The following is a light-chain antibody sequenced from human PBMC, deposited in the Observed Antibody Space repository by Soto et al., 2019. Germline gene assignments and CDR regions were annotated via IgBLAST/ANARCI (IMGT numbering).Light chain of an antibody. V-gene: IGKV3-20*01. CDR2: GAS. J-gene: IGKJ1*01. Sequence: ENVLTQSPGTLSLSPGEGATLSCRASKSVSSSYLAWYQQKPGQAPRLLIYGASSRATGIPERFSGSGSGTEFPLTISRLEPEDFAVYYCQHYGRSTWTFGQGTKGEFK. CDR3: QHYGRSTWT. CDR1: KSVSSSY.